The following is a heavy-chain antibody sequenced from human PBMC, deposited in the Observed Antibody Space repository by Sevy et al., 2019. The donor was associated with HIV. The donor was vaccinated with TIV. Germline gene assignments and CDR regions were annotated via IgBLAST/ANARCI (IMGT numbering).Heavy chain of an antibody. V-gene: IGHV3-48*02. Sequence: GGSLRLSCAASGFTFSSYSMNWVRQAPGKGLEWVSYISSSSSTIYYADSVKGRFTISRDNAKNSLYLQMNSLRDEDTAEYYCARGTSGGVYYYYYYMDVWGKGTTVTVSS. D-gene: IGHD2-8*02. J-gene: IGHJ6*03. CDR1: GFTFSSYS. CDR2: ISSSSSTI. CDR3: ARGTSGGVYYYYYYMDV.